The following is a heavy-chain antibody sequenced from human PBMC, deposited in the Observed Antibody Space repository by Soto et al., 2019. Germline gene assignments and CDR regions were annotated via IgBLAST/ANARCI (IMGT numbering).Heavy chain of an antibody. D-gene: IGHD7-27*01. CDR2: IYYSGST. CDR1: GGSISSYY. Sequence: QLQLQESGPGLEKPSETMSLTCTGCGGSISSYYWGWIRRPPGKGMEWIGSIYYSGSTYYNPSLKSRVTISVDTSKNQFSLKLSSVTAADTAVYYCARRWGYSFDYWGQGTLVTVSS. V-gene: IGHV4-39*01. J-gene: IGHJ4*02. CDR3: ARRWGYSFDY.